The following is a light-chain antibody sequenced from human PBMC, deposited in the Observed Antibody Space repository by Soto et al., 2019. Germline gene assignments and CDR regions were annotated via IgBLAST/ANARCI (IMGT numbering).Light chain of an antibody. CDR3: SSYAGSSTWV. CDR1: SSDVGSYNL. V-gene: IGLV2-23*01. Sequence: QSALTQPASVSGSPGQSITISCTGTSSDVGSYNLVSWYQQHPGKAPKLMIYEGSKRPSGVSNRFSGSKSGNMASLTISGLQAEDEADYYCSSYAGSSTWVFGGGTKLTVL. CDR2: EGS. J-gene: IGLJ3*02.